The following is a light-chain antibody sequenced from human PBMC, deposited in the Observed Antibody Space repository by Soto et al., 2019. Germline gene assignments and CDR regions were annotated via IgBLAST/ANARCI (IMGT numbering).Light chain of an antibody. V-gene: IGLV2-11*01. CDR3: CSYAGRYSSV. Sequence: QSALTQPRSVSGSPGQSVTISCTGSSSDVGTYKSVSWYQQHPGKAPKLMIYDVSQRPSGVPDRFSGSKSGNTASLTISGLQAEDESDYYCCSYAGRYSSVFGGGTKVTVL. CDR1: SSDVGTYKS. CDR2: DVS. J-gene: IGLJ2*01.